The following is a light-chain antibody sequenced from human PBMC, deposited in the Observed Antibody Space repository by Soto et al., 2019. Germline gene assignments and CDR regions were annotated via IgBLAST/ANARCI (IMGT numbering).Light chain of an antibody. CDR2: KAS. Sequence: DIQMTQSPSTLSASVGDRVTITCLASQSISSWLAWYQQKPGKAPKILIYKASSLESGVPSRFSGSGSGTEFTLTLSSLQPYDFATYYCHQYNSFPTFGQGTKVEIK. J-gene: IGKJ1*01. V-gene: IGKV1-5*03. CDR1: QSISSW. CDR3: HQYNSFPT.